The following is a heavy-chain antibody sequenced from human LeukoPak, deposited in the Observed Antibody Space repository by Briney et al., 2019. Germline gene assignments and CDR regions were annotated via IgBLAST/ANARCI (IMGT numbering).Heavy chain of an antibody. CDR1: GFTFSSXX. Sequence: GGXXXXXXXXXGFTFSSXXMSWVRXAPGKGLEWXANXKQDGSEKYYVDSVKGRFTISRENAKNSLYLQMNSLRAEDTAVYYCAREVVSTVRVKEAFDYWGQGTLVTVSS. CDR2: XKQDGSEK. D-gene: IGHD4-17*01. V-gene: IGHV3-7*01. CDR3: AREVVSTVRVKEAFDY. J-gene: IGHJ4*02.